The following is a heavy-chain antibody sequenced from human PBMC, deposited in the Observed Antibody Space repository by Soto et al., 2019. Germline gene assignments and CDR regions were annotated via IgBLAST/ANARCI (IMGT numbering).Heavy chain of an antibody. CDR3: ARDPRQYYFDY. V-gene: IGHV3-11*01. CDR2: ISSSGTII. J-gene: IGHJ4*02. CDR1: GFTFSDYC. Sequence: PGGSLRLSCAASGFTFSDYCMSWIRQAPGKGLECVSYISSSGTIIYYADSVKGRFTISRDNAKNSLYLQMNSLRAEDTAAYFCARDPRQYYFDYWGQGTLVTVSS.